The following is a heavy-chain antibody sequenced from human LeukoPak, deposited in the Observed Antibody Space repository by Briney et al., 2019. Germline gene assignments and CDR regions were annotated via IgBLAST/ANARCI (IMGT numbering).Heavy chain of an antibody. Sequence: GGSLRLSCAASGFTFSSYAMSWVRQAPGKGLEWVSAISGSGGSTYYADSVKGRFTISRDNYKNTLYLQMNSLRAEDTAVYYCAKDLVRGVIITLDYWGQGTLVTVSS. J-gene: IGHJ4*02. CDR3: AKDLVRGVIITLDY. CDR2: ISGSGGST. D-gene: IGHD3-10*01. V-gene: IGHV3-23*01. CDR1: GFTFSSYA.